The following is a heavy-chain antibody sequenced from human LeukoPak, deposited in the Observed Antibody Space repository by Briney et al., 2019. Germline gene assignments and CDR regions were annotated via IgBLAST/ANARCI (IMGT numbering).Heavy chain of an antibody. CDR2: IKQDGSEK. V-gene: IGHV3-7*01. Sequence: GSLRPSCAASGFTLSSYLMSWVRQAPGKGLEWVANIKQDGSEKYYVDSVKGRFTISRDNAKNSLYLQMNSLRAEDTAVYYCASPPGAARDYWGQGTLVTVSS. CDR1: GFTLSSYL. D-gene: IGHD6-6*01. J-gene: IGHJ4*02. CDR3: ASPPGAARDY.